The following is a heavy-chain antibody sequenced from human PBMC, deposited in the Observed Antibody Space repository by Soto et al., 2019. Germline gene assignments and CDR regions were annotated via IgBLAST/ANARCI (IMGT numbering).Heavy chain of an antibody. D-gene: IGHD1-7*01. V-gene: IGHV4-59*12. Sequence: PSETLSLTCAVSGVTISTYYWSWIRQPPGKGLEWIGYNYHSGTTNYNPSLKSRVTISVDTSKNQFSLKLSSVTAADTAVYYCARELELLDYFDYWGQGTLVTVSS. CDR3: ARELELLDYFDY. J-gene: IGHJ4*02. CDR2: NYHSGTT. CDR1: GVTISTYY.